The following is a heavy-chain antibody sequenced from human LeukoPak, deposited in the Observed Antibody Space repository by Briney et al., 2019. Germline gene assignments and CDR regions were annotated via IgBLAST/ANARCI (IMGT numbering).Heavy chain of an antibody. J-gene: IGHJ3*02. CDR2: IYSDNT. D-gene: IGHD6-13*01. CDR1: GFTVSSNS. V-gene: IGHV3-53*01. Sequence: GGSLRLSCTVSGFTVSSNSMSWVRQAPGKGLEWGSFIYSDNTHYSDSVKGRFTISRDNSKNTVYLQMNSLRADDTAVYYCARPRNRRFGSSWSQGAFDIWGQGTMVTVSS. CDR3: ARPRNRRFGSSWSQGAFDI.